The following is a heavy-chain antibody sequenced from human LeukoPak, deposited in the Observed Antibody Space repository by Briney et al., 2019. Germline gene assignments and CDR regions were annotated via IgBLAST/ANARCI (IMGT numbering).Heavy chain of an antibody. Sequence: SQTLSLTCAISGDSVSRFGGAWNWIRQSPSRGLEWLGRAYYRSKWSNDYAPSVSSRINISPDTSQNQFSLQLNSVTPDDTAVYYCARGSNSALDIWGRGTMVTVSS. D-gene: IGHD4-23*01. V-gene: IGHV6-1*01. CDR2: AYYRSKWSN. CDR1: GDSVSRFGGA. J-gene: IGHJ3*02. CDR3: ARGSNSALDI.